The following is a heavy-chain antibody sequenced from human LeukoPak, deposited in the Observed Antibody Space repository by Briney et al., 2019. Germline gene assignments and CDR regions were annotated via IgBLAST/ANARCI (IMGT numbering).Heavy chain of an antibody. D-gene: IGHD3-10*01. CDR3: ARGFYGAGSHFDY. V-gene: IGHV4-30-2*01. CDR2: IFHTGHT. Sequence: PSQTLSLTCAVSGGSISSGDFPWSWIPQPPGKGLEWIRYIFHTGHTSYNPSLKSRVTISVDLSQNQLSPRLTSVTAADTAVYYCARGFYGAGSHFDYWGQGPLVTVSS. J-gene: IGHJ4*02. CDR1: GGSISSGDFP.